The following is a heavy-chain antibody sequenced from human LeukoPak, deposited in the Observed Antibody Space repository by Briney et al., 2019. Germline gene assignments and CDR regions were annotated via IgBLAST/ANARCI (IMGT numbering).Heavy chain of an antibody. J-gene: IGHJ5*02. Sequence: KVSCKASGYSFTSYWIGWVRQMPGKGLEWVGIIYAGDSDTRYSPSFQGQVTISADKSINTAYLQWSSLKASDTAMYYCARSPSRVNWFDPWGQGTLVTVSS. CDR2: IYAGDSDT. V-gene: IGHV5-51*01. CDR1: GYSFTSYW. CDR3: ARSPSRVNWFDP.